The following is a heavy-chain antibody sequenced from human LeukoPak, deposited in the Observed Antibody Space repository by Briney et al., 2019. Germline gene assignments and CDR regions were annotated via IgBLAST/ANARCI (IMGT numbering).Heavy chain of an antibody. D-gene: IGHD5-18*01. CDR3: ARHTAMVNDAFGI. J-gene: IGHJ3*02. CDR1: GYSISSGYY. CDR2: IYYSGST. Sequence: PSETLSLTCTVSGYSISSGYYWGWIRQPPGKGLEWIGSIYYSGSTYYNPSLKSRVTISVDTSKNQFSLKLSSVTAADTAVYYSARHTAMVNDAFGIWGQGTMVTVSS. V-gene: IGHV4-38-2*02.